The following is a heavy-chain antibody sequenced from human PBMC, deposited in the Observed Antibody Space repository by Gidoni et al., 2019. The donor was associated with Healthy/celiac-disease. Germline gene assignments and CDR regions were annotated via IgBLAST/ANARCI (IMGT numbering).Heavy chain of an antibody. CDR1: GFIFSGYS. CDR3: ARGLNFDYGDYGYHFDY. CDR2: ISSSSTYM. J-gene: IGHJ4*02. V-gene: IGHV3-21*01. D-gene: IGHD4-17*01. Sequence: EVQLVESGGGLVKPGGSLRLSCAASGFIFSGYSINWVRQAPGKGLEWVSSISSSSTYMYYADSVKGRFTISRDNAKNSLYLQMNSLRAEDTAVYYCARGLNFDYGDYGYHFDYWGQGTLVTVSS.